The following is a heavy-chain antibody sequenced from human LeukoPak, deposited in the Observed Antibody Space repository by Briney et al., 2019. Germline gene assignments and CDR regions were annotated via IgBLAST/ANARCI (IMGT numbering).Heavy chain of an antibody. J-gene: IGHJ4*02. CDR3: AKDRLPDGVWSIDY. D-gene: IGHD2-8*02. CDR2: ICGSGGSK. Sequence: PGGSLRLSCAASGFTFSGYPIHWVRQAPGKGLEWVSAICGSGGSKYSDSVKGRFSISRNNSKNKVYLQMNSLRAEDTAVYCCAKDRLPDGVWSIDYWGQGTLVTVSS. CDR1: GFTFSGYP. V-gene: IGHV3-23*01.